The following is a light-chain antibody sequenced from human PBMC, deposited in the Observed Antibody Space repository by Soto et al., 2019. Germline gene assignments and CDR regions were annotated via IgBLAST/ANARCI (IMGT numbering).Light chain of an antibody. CDR3: QQYYSTPPVT. J-gene: IGKJ3*01. Sequence: DIVMTQSPDSLAVSLGERATINCKSSQGVLYSSNNKNYLAWYQQKPGQPPKLLIYWASTRESGVPDRFGGSGSGTDFTLTISSLQAEDVAVYYCQQYYSTPPVTFGPGTKVDIK. CDR1: QGVLYSSNNKNY. CDR2: WAS. V-gene: IGKV4-1*01.